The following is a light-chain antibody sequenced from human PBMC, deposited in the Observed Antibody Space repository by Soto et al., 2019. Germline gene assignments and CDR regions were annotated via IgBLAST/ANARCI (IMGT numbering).Light chain of an antibody. CDR1: PFISTY. CDR2: SAS. J-gene: IGKJ3*01. CDR3: QQNFNTPPVT. Sequence: DIQLTQSPSSLSASVGDRVTITCRASPFISTYLNWYQQKPGKAPKLLMFSASRLQSGVPSRFSGSGSRTDVTLTSSSLQPEDIATYYGQQNFNTPPVTFGTGTKVNI. V-gene: IGKV1-39*01.